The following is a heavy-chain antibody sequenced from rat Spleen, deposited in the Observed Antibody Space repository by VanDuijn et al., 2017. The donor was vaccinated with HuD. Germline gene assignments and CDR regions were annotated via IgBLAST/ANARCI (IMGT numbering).Heavy chain of an antibody. CDR3: ARKGTNYGYLYVMDA. D-gene: IGHD1-9*01. Sequence: EVQLVESGGGLVQPGRSLKLSCAASGFTFSPFAMAWVRQAPKKGLEWVATITSGGSNTYYPDSVKGRFTISRDNAKNTQYLQMDSLRSEDTATYYCARKGTNYGYLYVMDAWGQGASVTVSS. J-gene: IGHJ4*01. CDR1: GFTFSPFA. V-gene: IGHV5S13*01. CDR2: ITSGGSNT.